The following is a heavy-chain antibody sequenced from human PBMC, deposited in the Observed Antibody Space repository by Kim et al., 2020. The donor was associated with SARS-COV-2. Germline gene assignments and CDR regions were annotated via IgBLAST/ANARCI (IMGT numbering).Heavy chain of an antibody. CDR3: AKDIGYSSGGFDY. CDR1: GFTFDDYA. CDR2: ISWNSGSI. J-gene: IGHJ4*02. D-gene: IGHD5-18*01. Sequence: GWSLRLSCAASGFTFDDYAMHWVRQAPGKGLEWVSGISWNSGSIGYADSVKGRFTISRDNAKNSLYLQMNSLRAEDTALYYCAKDIGYSSGGFDYWGQGT. V-gene: IGHV3-9*01.